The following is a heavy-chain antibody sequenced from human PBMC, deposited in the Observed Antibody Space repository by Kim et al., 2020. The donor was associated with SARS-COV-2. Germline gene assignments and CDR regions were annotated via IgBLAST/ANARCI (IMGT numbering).Heavy chain of an antibody. CDR3: ARSQIPLRYFDFGMDV. D-gene: IGHD3-9*01. CDR2: ISYDGSNK. J-gene: IGHJ6*01. Sequence: GGSLRLSCAASGFTFSSYAMHWVRQAPGKGLEWVAFISYDGSNKYYADSVKGRFTISRDNSKNTLYLQMNSLRAEDTAVYFCARSQIPLRYFDFGMDVWG. CDR1: GFTFSSYA. V-gene: IGHV3-30-3*01.